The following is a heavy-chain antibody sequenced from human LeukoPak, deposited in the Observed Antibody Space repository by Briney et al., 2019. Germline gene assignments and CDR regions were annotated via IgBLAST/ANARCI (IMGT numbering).Heavy chain of an antibody. CDR2: IIPIFGTA. D-gene: IGHD1-1*01. CDR1: GGTFSSYA. CDR3: ARSSRNWYYMDV. J-gene: IGHJ6*03. V-gene: IGHV1-69*05. Sequence: GASVKVSCKASGGTFSSYAISWVRQAPGQGLEWMGGIIPIFGTANYAQKFQGRVTITTDESTSTAYMELSSLRSGDTAVYYCARSSRNWYYMDVWGKGTTVTVSS.